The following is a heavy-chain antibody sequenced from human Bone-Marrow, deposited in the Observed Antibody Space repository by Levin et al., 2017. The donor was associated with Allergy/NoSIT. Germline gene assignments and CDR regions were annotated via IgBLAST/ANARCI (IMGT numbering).Heavy chain of an antibody. J-gene: IGHJ4*02. CDR2: ISYDGSTT. CDR1: GFTFSDYP. D-gene: IGHD3-22*01. Sequence: GESLKISCAASGFTFSDYPMHWFRQAPGKGLEWVAVISYDGSTTYYADSVKGRFTISRDNSKNTLYVQMNSLRPEDTAVIYCARADSSGYPDYWGQGTLVTVSS. CDR3: ARADSSGYPDY. V-gene: IGHV3-30*04.